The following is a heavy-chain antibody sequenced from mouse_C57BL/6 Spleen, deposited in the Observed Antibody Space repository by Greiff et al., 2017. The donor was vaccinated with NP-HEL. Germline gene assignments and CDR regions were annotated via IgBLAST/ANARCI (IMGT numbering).Heavy chain of an antibody. V-gene: IGHV1-62-2*01. CDR2: FYPGSGSI. Sequence: LVESGAELVKPGASVKLSCKASGYTFTEYTIHWVKQRSGQGLEWIGWFYPGSGSIKYNEKFKDKATLTADKSSSTVYMELSRLTSEDSAVYFCARHEPHYGNYDYYAMDYWGQGTSVTVSS. CDR3: ARHEPHYGNYDYYAMDY. J-gene: IGHJ4*01. CDR1: GYTFTEYT. D-gene: IGHD2-1*01.